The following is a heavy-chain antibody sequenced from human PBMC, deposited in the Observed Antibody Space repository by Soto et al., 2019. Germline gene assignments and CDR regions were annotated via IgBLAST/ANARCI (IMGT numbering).Heavy chain of an antibody. D-gene: IGHD5-12*01. Sequence: GGSLRLSCAASGFIFGSYWMTWVRQAPGKGLEWVANINEDGSQKNYVDSMKGRFTISRDNAKDSLYLQMNSLRAEDTAVYFCAKDLEGGYDDFDYWGHGTLVTDPS. V-gene: IGHV3-7*01. CDR2: INEDGSQK. CDR3: AKDLEGGYDDFDY. CDR1: GFIFGSYW. J-gene: IGHJ4*01.